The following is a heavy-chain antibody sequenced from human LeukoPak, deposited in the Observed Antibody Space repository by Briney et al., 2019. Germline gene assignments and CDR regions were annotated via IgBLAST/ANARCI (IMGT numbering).Heavy chain of an antibody. Sequence: GESLKISCKGSGYRFTSYWIGWVRQMPGKGLEWMGIIYPGDSDTIYSPSFQGQVTISADKSTSTANLQWSSLKASDTAMYYCARRGRDGTSRYYFDYWGQGTLVAVSS. V-gene: IGHV5-51*01. CDR1: GYRFTSYW. D-gene: IGHD2-2*01. CDR3: ARRGRDGTSRYYFDY. CDR2: IYPGDSDT. J-gene: IGHJ4*02.